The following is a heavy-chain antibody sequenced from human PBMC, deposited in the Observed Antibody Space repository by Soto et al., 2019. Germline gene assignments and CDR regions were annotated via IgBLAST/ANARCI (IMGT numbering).Heavy chain of an antibody. CDR3: ARVWFGDYGMGCYFDY. D-gene: IGHD4-17*01. CDR2: IYYSGST. Sequence: SETLSLTCTVSGGSISSGGYYWSWIRQHPGKGLEWIGYIYYSGSTYYNPSLKSRVTISVDTSKNQFSLKLSSVTAADTAVYYCARVWFGDYGMGCYFDYWGQGTLVTVSS. J-gene: IGHJ4*02. CDR1: GGSISSGGYY. V-gene: IGHV4-31*03.